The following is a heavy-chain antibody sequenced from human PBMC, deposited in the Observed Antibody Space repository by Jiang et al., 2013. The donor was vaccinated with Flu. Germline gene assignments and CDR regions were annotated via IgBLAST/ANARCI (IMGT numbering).Heavy chain of an antibody. CDR1: GYTFTSYG. CDR3: ARGPEDPEVGATFYFDY. Sequence: GYTFTSYGISWVRQAPGQGLEWMGWISAYNGNTNYAQKLQGRVTMTTDTSTSTAYMELRSLRSDDTAVYYCARGPEDPEVGATFYFDYWGQGTLVTVSS. V-gene: IGHV1-18*01. J-gene: IGHJ4*02. D-gene: IGHD1-26*01. CDR2: ISAYNGNT.